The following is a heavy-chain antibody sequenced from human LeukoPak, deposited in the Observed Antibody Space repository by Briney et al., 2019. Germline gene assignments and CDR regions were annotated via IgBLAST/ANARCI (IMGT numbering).Heavy chain of an antibody. CDR3: ARGTRADY. CDR2: IYYSGST. CDR1: GGSISSYY. Sequence: KPSETLSLTCTVSGGSISSYYWSWIRQPPGKGLEWIGYIYYSGSTNYNPSLKSRVTISVDTSKNQFSLKLSSVTAADTAVYYCARGTRADYWGQGTLVTVSS. J-gene: IGHJ4*02. D-gene: IGHD1-7*01. V-gene: IGHV4-59*01.